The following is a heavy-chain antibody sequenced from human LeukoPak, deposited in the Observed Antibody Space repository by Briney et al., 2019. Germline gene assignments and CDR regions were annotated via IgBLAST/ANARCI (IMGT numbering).Heavy chain of an antibody. D-gene: IGHD3/OR15-3a*01. Sequence: GGSLTLSCAASAFTFSIYDMSWVRQAPGKGLEWVSIVISDGTTYYADSVKGRFPISRDNSKNTVYLQMNRLRAEDTAVYYCARSRGHDYWGQGTLVTVSS. V-gene: IGHV3-23*01. CDR2: VISDGTT. J-gene: IGHJ4*02. CDR3: ARSRGHDY. CDR1: AFTFSIYD.